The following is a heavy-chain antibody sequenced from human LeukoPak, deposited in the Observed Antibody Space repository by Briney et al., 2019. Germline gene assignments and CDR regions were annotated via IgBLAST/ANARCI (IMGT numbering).Heavy chain of an antibody. V-gene: IGHV4-61*01. CDR1: GGSVSSDSYY. Sequence: SETLSLTCTVSGGSVSSDSYYWSWIRQPPGKGLEWIGYIYYSGSTNYNPSLKSRVTISVDTSKNQFSLKLSSVTAADTAVYYCARVLYYYDSSGYPFSFDYWGQGTLVTVSS. J-gene: IGHJ4*02. D-gene: IGHD3-22*01. CDR3: ARVLYYYDSSGYPFSFDY. CDR2: IYYSGST.